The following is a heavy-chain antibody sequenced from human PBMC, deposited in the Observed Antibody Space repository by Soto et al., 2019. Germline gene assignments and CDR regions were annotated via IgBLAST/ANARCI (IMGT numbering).Heavy chain of an antibody. CDR3: AKKAAGTFPFDY. D-gene: IGHD6-13*01. J-gene: IGHJ4*02. Sequence: EVQLVESGGGLVQPGRSLRLSCAASGFTFDDYAMHWVRQAPGKGLEWVSGISWNSGSIGYADSVKGRFTISRDNAKNSLYLQMNSLRAGDTALYYCAKKAAGTFPFDYWGQGTLVTVSS. CDR1: GFTFDDYA. V-gene: IGHV3-9*01. CDR2: ISWNSGSI.